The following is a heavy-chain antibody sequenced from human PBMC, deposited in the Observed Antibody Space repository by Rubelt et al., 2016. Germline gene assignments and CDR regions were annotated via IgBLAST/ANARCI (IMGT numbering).Heavy chain of an antibody. Sequence: QVQLVQSGAEVKKPGASVKVSCKASGYTFTGYYMHWVRQAPGQGLEWMGWISAYDGNTKYAQKVQGRVTMTRNTSISTAYMELSSLRSEDTAVYYCVREQQGFDYWGQGTLVTVSS. CDR1: GYTFTGYY. CDR3: VREQQGFDY. V-gene: IGHV1-2*02. CDR2: ISAYDGNT. J-gene: IGHJ4*02. D-gene: IGHD6-13*01.